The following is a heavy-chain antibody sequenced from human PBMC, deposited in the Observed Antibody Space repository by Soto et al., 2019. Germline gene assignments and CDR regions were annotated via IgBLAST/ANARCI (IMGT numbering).Heavy chain of an antibody. V-gene: IGHV3-23*01. CDR3: APCPQDTSLVPMFY. Sequence: GVSLRLSSAASGCTISNHASSCVLQATGQGLEWVSSISGIDGSTSYANSVKGRFTISRDNSKNTLFLQMNSLRAEDTVVYYCAPCPQDTSLVPMFYWGQGTSVTVSS. D-gene: IGHD5-18*01. CDR1: GCTISNHA. J-gene: IGHJ4*02. CDR2: ISGIDGST.